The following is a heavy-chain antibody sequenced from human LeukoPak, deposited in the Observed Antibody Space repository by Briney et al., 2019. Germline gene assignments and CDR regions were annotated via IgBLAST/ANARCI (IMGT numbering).Heavy chain of an antibody. J-gene: IGHJ3*02. Sequence: PSETLSLTCTVSGGSISSYNYYWGWIRQPPGKGLEWIGSIYYSGSTYYNPSLKSRVAISVDTSKNQYSLKLSSVPAADTAVYFCASRRGSFDAFVIWGQGTMVTVSS. CDR2: IYYSGST. CDR1: GGSISSYNYY. CDR3: ASRRGSFDAFVI. V-gene: IGHV4-39*01. D-gene: IGHD3-10*01.